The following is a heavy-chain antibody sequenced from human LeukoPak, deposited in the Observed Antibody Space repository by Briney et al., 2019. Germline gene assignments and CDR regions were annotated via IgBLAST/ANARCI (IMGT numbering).Heavy chain of an antibody. D-gene: IGHD3-16*01. CDR1: GFTFSSYA. J-gene: IGHJ3*02. CDR3: AKVRGGYAFDI. Sequence: GGSLRLSCAASGFTFSSYAMSWVRQAPGKGLEWVSAISSSGISTYYADSVKGRFTISRGNSKNTLYLQMSSLRAGDTAVVYCAKVRGGYAFDIWGQGTMVTVSS. CDR2: ISSSGIST. V-gene: IGHV3-23*01.